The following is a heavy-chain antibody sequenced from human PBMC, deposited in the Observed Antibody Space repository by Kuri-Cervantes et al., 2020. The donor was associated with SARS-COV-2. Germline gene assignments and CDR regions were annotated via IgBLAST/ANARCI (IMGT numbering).Heavy chain of an antibody. CDR3: ARERGPDADGFDI. V-gene: IGHV3-30-3*01. J-gene: IGHJ3*02. CDR2: LSFDGNND. CDR1: GFTFSTYA. Sequence: GESLKISCSASGFTFSTYAMHWVRQAPGKGLEWVAGLSFDGNNDYYTQSVKGRFTISRDNSNNTLFLHMDSLRGDDTAVYYCARERGPDADGFDIWGQGTMVTVSS. D-gene: IGHD3-10*01.